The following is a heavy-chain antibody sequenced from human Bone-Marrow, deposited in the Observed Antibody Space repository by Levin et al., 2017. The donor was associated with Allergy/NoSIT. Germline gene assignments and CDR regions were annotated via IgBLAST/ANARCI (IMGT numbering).Heavy chain of an antibody. D-gene: IGHD3-10*01. Sequence: PGESLKISCKVSGGTLTRSAFNWVRQAPGQGLEWVGMIIPLLDTTYYARKFRGRVTITADKSTSTAYMELTGLTSEDTAMYYCARETNSGAQEDWFDPWGQGTLVTVSS. CDR3: ARETNSGAQEDWFDP. CDR1: GGTLTRSA. CDR2: IIPLLDTT. V-gene: IGHV1-69*04. J-gene: IGHJ5*02.